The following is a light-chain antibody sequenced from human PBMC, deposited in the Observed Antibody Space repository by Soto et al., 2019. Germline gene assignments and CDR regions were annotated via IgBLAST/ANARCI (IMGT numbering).Light chain of an antibody. CDR3: QQSYSTLR. CDR1: QSVLYSSNNKNY. J-gene: IGKJ1*01. V-gene: IGKV4-1*01. Sequence: DIVMTQSPDSLAVSLGERATINCKSSQSVLYSSNNKNYLAWYQQKPGKAPKLLIYAASSLQSGVPSRFSGSGSGTDFTLTISSLQPEDFATYYCQQSYSTLRFGQGTKVDIK. CDR2: AAS.